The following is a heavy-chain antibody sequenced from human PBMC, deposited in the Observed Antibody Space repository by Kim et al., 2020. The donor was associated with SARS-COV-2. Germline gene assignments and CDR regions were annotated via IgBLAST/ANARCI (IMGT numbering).Heavy chain of an antibody. CDR3: ARVATADQDIVVALGAGRYFDL. D-gene: IGHD2-15*01. J-gene: IGHJ2*01. Sequence: SETLSLTCTVSGGSISSYYWSWIRQPPGKGLEWIGYIYYSGSTNYNPSLKSRVTISVDTSKNQFSLKLSSVTAADTAVYYCARVATADQDIVVALGAGRYFDLWGRGTLVTVSS. CDR1: GGSISSYY. V-gene: IGHV4-59*13. CDR2: IYYSGST.